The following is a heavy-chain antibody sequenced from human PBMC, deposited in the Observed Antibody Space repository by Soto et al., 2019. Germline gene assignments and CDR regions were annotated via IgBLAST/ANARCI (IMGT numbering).Heavy chain of an antibody. CDR2: IYYTGSTT. CDR3: AHRFDWYYFNY. V-gene: IGHV4-59*01. CDR1: GGSISSYY. Sequence: SETLSLTCTVSGGSISSYYWSWIRQPPGKGLEWIGYIYYTGSTTNYNPSLKSRVTISVDTSKNQFSLKLSSVTAADTATYYCAHRFDWYYFNYWGRGTVVTVSS. D-gene: IGHD3-9*01. J-gene: IGHJ4*02.